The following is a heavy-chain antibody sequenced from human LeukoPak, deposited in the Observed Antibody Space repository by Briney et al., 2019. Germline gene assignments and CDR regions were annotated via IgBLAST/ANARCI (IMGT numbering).Heavy chain of an antibody. J-gene: IGHJ4*02. CDR1: GFTFSTYA. V-gene: IGHV3-30-3*01. D-gene: IGHD3-10*01. CDR3: ARTTTPHYYGSGSYALGY. Sequence: PGRSLRLSCAASGFTFSTYAMHWVRQGPGKGLEWVAVISYDGSNKFYADSVKGRFTISRDNSKNTLYLQMSSLSAEDTAVYYCARTTTPHYYGSGSYALGYWGQGTLVNVPS. CDR2: ISYDGSNK.